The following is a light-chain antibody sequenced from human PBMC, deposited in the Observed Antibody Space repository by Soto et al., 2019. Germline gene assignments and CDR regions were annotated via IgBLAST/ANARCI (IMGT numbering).Light chain of an antibody. J-gene: IGLJ1*01. CDR2: EVS. CDR1: SSDVGGYSY. V-gene: IGLV2-14*01. Sequence: QSVLTQPASVSGSPGQSITISCTGTSSDVGGYSYVSWYQQHPGKAPKLMIYEVSNRPSGVSNRFSGSKSDNTASLTISGLQAEDEADYYCSSYTSSLWVFGTGTKVTVL. CDR3: SSYTSSLWV.